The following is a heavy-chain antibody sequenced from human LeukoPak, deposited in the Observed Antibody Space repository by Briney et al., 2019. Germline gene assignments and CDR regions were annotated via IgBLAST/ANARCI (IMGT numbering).Heavy chain of an antibody. Sequence: ASVKVSCKASGYTFTSYGITWVRQAPGQGLKWRGWISTYIGNTDDAQKLQGRVTMTTDTVTSITYIELRRLRAGEPTIYYCARDQYYDSKGWFDPWGQGTLVTVSS. J-gene: IGHJ5*02. CDR1: GYTFTSYG. CDR2: ISTYIGNT. D-gene: IGHD3-22*01. CDR3: ARDQYYDSKGWFDP. V-gene: IGHV1-18*04.